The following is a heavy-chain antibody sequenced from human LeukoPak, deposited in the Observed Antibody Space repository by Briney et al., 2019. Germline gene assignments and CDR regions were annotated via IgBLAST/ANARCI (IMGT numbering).Heavy chain of an antibody. CDR2: ISYDGTNK. Sequence: GRSLRLSCAASGFTFSNYDMHWVRQAPGKGLEWVAFISYDGTNKYYADSVKGRFTFSRDNSKYTLYLQMNSLRAEDTAVYYCAKGSSSGTVDCWGQGTLVAVSS. V-gene: IGHV3-30*18. D-gene: IGHD3-22*01. CDR1: GFTFSNYD. CDR3: AKGSSSGTVDC. J-gene: IGHJ4*02.